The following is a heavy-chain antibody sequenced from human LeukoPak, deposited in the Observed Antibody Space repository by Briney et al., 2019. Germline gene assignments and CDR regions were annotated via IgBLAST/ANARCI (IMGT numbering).Heavy chain of an antibody. D-gene: IGHD3-22*01. CDR2: ISSSGSTI. CDR1: GFTFSSYE. V-gene: IGHV3-48*03. J-gene: IGHJ3*02. CDR3: ARVYYYDSSGYYDAFDI. Sequence: PGGSLRLSCASSGFTFSSYEMHWVRQAPGKGLEWVSYISSSGSTIYYADSVKGRFTISRDNAKNSLYLQMNSLRAEDTALYHCARVYYYDSSGYYDAFDIWGQGTMVTVSS.